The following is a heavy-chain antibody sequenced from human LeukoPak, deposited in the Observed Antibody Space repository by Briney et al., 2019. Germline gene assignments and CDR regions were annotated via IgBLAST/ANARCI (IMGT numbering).Heavy chain of an antibody. Sequence: SETLSLTCTVSGGSISGYYWSWIRQPPGKGLEWIGEINHSGSTNYNPSLKSRVTISVDTSKNQFSLKLSAVTAADTAVYFCARGSYSYGNAFDYWGQGTLVTVSS. CDR3: ARGSYSYGNAFDY. J-gene: IGHJ4*02. D-gene: IGHD5-18*01. CDR2: INHSGST. V-gene: IGHV4-34*01. CDR1: GGSISGYY.